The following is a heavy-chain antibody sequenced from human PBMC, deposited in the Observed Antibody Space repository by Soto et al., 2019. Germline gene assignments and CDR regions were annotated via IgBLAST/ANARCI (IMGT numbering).Heavy chain of an antibody. J-gene: IGHJ4*02. D-gene: IGHD3-16*01. CDR2: ISVSGDNI. V-gene: IGHV3-21*01. Sequence: GESLKISCLASGFSFNSFNMNWIRRAPGRGLEWVASISVSGDNIYYGDSVQGRFTISRDNSKRSVFLDLSSLRVEDTAVYYCARDLGLLKSLFDYWGQGXLVTVSS. CDR3: ARDLGLLKSLFDY. CDR1: GFSFNSFN.